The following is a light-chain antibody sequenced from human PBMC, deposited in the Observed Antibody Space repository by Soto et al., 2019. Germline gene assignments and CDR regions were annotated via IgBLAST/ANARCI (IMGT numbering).Light chain of an antibody. CDR2: AAS. Sequence: DIQMTQSPSSLSASVGDRVTITCRASQRISSYLNWYQQKPGKAPKLLIYAASSLQSGFPSRFSGGGSGTSFALTISSRQPEECATYYCQQSSSAPLTFGQGTKVYIK. V-gene: IGKV1-39*01. J-gene: IGKJ1*01. CDR1: QRISSY. CDR3: QQSSSAPLT.